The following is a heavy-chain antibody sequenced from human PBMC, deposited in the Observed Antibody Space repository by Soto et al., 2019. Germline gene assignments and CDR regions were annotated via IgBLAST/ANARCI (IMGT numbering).Heavy chain of an antibody. Sequence: EVQLVESGGGLVQPGGSLRLSCAASGFTFSSYEMNWVRQAPGKGLEWVSYISSSGSTIYYADSVKGRFTISRDNAKNSLYLQKNSLRAEDTAVYYCARVGSYGGNTDYYYYYGMDVWGQGTTVTVSS. CDR3: ARVGSYGGNTDYYYYYGMDV. V-gene: IGHV3-48*03. J-gene: IGHJ6*02. D-gene: IGHD4-17*01. CDR1: GFTFSSYE. CDR2: ISSSGSTI.